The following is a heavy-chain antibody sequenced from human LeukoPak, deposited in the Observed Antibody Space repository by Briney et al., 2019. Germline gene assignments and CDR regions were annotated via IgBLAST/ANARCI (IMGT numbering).Heavy chain of an antibody. D-gene: IGHD3-22*01. Sequence: GGSLRLSCAASGFTFSSYAMSWVRQAPGKGLEWVSAISGSGGSTYYADSVKGRFTISRDNSKNTLYLQMNSLRAEDTAVYYCAKGVTMTVVVTPAFDYWGQGTLVTVSS. CDR1: GFTFSSYA. J-gene: IGHJ4*02. CDR3: AKGVTMTVVVTPAFDY. V-gene: IGHV3-23*01. CDR2: ISGSGGST.